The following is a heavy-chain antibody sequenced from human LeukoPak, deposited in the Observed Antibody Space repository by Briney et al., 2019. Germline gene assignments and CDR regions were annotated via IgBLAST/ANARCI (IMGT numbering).Heavy chain of an antibody. CDR1: GGTFSSYA. J-gene: IGHJ4*02. CDR2: IIPIFGTA. V-gene: IGHV1-69*13. Sequence: ASVKVSCKASGGTFSSYAISWVRQAPGQGLEWMGGIIPIFGTANYAQKFQGRVTITADESTSTAYMELSSLRSEDTAVYYCARDLRWELLGGTFDYWGQGTLVTVSS. D-gene: IGHD1-26*01. CDR3: ARDLRWELLGGTFDY.